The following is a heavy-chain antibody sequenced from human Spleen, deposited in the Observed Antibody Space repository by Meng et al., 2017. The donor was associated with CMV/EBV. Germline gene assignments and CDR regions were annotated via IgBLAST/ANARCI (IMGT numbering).Heavy chain of an antibody. D-gene: IGHD1-26*01. Sequence: GGSLRLSCAASGFTFSSYDMHWVRQATGKGLEWVSAIGTAGDTYYPGSVKGRFTISRENAKNSLYLQMNSLRAEDTAVYYCAKALGTPNYFDYWGQGTLVTVSS. V-gene: IGHV3-13*01. CDR3: AKALGTPNYFDY. J-gene: IGHJ4*02. CDR2: IGTAGDT. CDR1: GFTFSSYD.